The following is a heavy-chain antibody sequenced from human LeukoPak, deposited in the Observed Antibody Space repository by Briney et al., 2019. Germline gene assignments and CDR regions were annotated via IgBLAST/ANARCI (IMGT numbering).Heavy chain of an antibody. CDR3: ARETLLAFDI. V-gene: IGHV3-30-3*01. CDR1: GFTFSSYA. CDR2: ISYDGSNK. J-gene: IGHJ3*02. Sequence: PGGSLRLSCAASGFTFSSYAMHWVRQAPGKGLEWVAVISYDGSNKYYADSVKGRFTISRDNSKNTLYLQMNSLRAEDTAVYYCARETLLAFDIWGQGTMVTVSS. D-gene: IGHD2-15*01.